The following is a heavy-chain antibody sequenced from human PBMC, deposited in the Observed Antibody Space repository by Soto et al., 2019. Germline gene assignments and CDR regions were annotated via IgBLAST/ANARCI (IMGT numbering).Heavy chain of an antibody. V-gene: IGHV3-33*01. CDR2: IWYDGSNK. CDR1: GFTFGSYG. D-gene: IGHD6-13*01. CDR3: ARGSWYASYYGMDV. Sequence: PGGSLRLSCAASGFTFGSYGMHWVRRAPGKGLEWVAVIWYDGSNKYYADSVKGRFTISRDNSKNTLYLQMNSLRAEDTAVYYCARGSWYASYYGMDVWGQGTTVTVSS. J-gene: IGHJ6*02.